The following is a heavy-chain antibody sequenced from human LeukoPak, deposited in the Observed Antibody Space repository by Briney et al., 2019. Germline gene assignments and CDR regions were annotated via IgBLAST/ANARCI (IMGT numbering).Heavy chain of an antibody. CDR3: AKSVHYSSSWPDY. J-gene: IGHJ4*02. CDR1: GFTFSSYA. Sequence: GGSLRLSCAASGFTFSSYAMSWVRQAPGKGLEWVSAISGSGGSTYYADSVKGQFTISRDNSKNTLYLQMNSLRAEDTAVYYCAKSVHYSSSWPDYWGQGTLVTVSS. D-gene: IGHD6-13*01. V-gene: IGHV3-23*01. CDR2: ISGSGGST.